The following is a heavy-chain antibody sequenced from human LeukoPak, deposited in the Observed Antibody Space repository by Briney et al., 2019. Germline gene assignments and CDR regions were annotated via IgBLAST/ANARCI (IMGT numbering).Heavy chain of an antibody. Sequence: SETLSLTCAVYGGSFSGYYWSWIRQPPGKGLEWIGEINHRGSTNYNPSLKSRVTISVDTSKNQFSLKLSSVTAADTAVYYCARGDCSGGSCYRFNYWGQGTLVTVSS. J-gene: IGHJ4*02. CDR2: INHRGST. CDR1: GGSFSGYY. CDR3: ARGDCSGGSCYRFNY. D-gene: IGHD2-15*01. V-gene: IGHV4-34*01.